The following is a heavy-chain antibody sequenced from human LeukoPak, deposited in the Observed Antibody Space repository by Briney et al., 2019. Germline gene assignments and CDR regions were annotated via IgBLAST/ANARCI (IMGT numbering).Heavy chain of an antibody. Sequence: SETLSLTCAVYGGSFSGYYWSWIRQPPGKGLEWIGEINHSGSTNYNPSLKSRVTISVDTSKNQFSLKLSSVTAADTAVYYCAGGHVYGSGRLYYYYYYMDVWGKGTTVTVSS. CDR3: AGGHVYGSGRLYYYYYYMDV. J-gene: IGHJ6*03. CDR2: INHSGST. CDR1: GGSFSGYY. V-gene: IGHV4-34*01. D-gene: IGHD3-10*01.